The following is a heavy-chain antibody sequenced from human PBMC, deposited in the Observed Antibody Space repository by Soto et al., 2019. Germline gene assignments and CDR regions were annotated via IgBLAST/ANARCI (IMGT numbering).Heavy chain of an antibody. D-gene: IGHD2-8*01. CDR2: IIPLFGTP. V-gene: IGHV1-69*06. Sequence: QVQLVQSGAEVKKPGSSVKVSCKASGGTFSNYAINWVRQAPGQGLEWMGGIIPLFGTPNYAQKFQERVTITRDMSTNTAYMELSSLRSEDTAVYYCAALGVNFDHWGQGTLVTVSS. CDR3: AALGVNFDH. CDR1: GGTFSNYA. J-gene: IGHJ4*02.